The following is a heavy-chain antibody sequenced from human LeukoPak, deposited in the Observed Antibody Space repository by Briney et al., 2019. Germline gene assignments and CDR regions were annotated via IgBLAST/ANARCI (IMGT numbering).Heavy chain of an antibody. CDR1: GDTFGSYG. CDR3: ARGPYDGTFYFDS. D-gene: IGHD3-16*01. V-gene: IGHV1-69*04. J-gene: IGHJ4*02. CDR2: TIPIRGMT. Sequence: WASVKVSCKISGDTFGSYGISWVRQAPGQGLEWMGRTIPIRGMTNYAQKFQGRVTITADTSTSTAYMELSSLTSEDTAVYFCARGPYDGTFYFDSWGQGTLVIVSS.